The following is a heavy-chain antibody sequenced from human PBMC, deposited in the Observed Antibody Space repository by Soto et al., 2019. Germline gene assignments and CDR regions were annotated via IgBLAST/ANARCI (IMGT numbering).Heavy chain of an antibody. V-gene: IGHV4-31*03. J-gene: IGHJ6*02. CDR3: ARVFGFGGMDV. CDR2: IYYSGST. D-gene: IGHD3-10*01. Sequence: QVQLQESGQGLVKPSQTLSLTCTVSRGAISSGGYYWSWIRQHPGKGLEWIGYIYYSGSTYYNPSLKSRVTISVDTSKNQLSLKLSSVTAADTAVYYCARVFGFGGMDVWGQGTTVSVSS. CDR1: RGAISSGGYY.